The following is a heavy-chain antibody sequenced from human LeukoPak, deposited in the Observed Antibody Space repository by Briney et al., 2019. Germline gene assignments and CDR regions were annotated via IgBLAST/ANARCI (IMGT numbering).Heavy chain of an antibody. D-gene: IGHD1-26*01. Sequence: GGSLRLSCAASGFTFSNYAMNWVRQAPGKGLEWVSAISGSGGSTYYADSVKGRFTISRGNSKNTLFLLMNSLRADDTAVYYCASPLYSGSYLGSFWGQGTLVTVSS. J-gene: IGHJ4*02. CDR1: GFTFSNYA. CDR3: ASPLYSGSYLGSF. V-gene: IGHV3-23*01. CDR2: ISGSGGST.